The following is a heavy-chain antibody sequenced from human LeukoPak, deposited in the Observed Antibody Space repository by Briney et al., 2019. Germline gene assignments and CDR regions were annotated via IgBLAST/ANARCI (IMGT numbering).Heavy chain of an antibody. CDR3: VSSSYYDSGGPPRDY. J-gene: IGHJ4*02. CDR2: INSDGSST. V-gene: IGHV3-74*01. D-gene: IGHD3-22*01. Sequence: PGGSLRLSCAASGFTFSSYWMHWVRQAPGKGLVWVSRINSDGSSTTYADSVKGRFTIARDNAKNTLYLQMNSLRAEDTAVYYCVSSSYYDSGGPPRDYWGQGTLVIVSS. CDR1: GFTFSSYW.